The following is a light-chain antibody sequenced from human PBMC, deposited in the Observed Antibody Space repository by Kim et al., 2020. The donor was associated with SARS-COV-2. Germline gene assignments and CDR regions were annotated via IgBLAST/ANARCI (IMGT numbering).Light chain of an antibody. J-gene: IGLJ2*01. CDR3: QSYDSNNHGV. V-gene: IGLV6-57*03. CDR1: SGNIASSF. Sequence: VTISCARSSGNIASSFVQWYRQRPGSAPTTVIYEDDRRPSGVPDRFSGSIDRSSNSASLTISGLRTEDEADYYCQSYDSNNHGVFGGGTQLTVL. CDR2: EDD.